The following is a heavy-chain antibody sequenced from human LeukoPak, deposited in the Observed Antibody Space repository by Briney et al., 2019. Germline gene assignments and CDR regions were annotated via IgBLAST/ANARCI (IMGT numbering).Heavy chain of an antibody. V-gene: IGHV1-18*01. J-gene: IGHJ4*02. CDR1: GYTFTSYG. Sequence: GASVKVSCKAPGYTFTSYGISWVRQAPGQGLEWMGWISAYNGNTNYAQKLQGRVTMTTDTSTSTAYMELRSLRSDDTAVYYCARVHSSSWYEGFDYWGQGTLVTVSS. CDR3: ARVHSSSWYEGFDY. D-gene: IGHD6-13*01. CDR2: ISAYNGNT.